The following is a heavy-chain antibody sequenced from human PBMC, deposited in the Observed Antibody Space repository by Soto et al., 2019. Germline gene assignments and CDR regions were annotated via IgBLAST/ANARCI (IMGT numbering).Heavy chain of an antibody. V-gene: IGHV1-46*03. J-gene: IGHJ4*01. CDR2: INPRGDTS. CDR3: ARERQLGYCTNGVCPSQY. D-gene: IGHD2-8*01. Sequence: VKRSRKSPGSSFPISNIQWVRQAPGQGLEWMGIINPRGDTSSYAKKFQGRVTMTRDTSTSTVYMELSSLRSDDTAVYYCARERQLGYCTNGVCPSQYWG. CDR1: GSSFPISN.